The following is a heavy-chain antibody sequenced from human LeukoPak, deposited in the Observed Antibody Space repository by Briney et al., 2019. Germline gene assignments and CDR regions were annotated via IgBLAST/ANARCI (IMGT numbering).Heavy chain of an antibody. CDR3: ARGLDAVDVFDY. CDR1: GGSISSYY. V-gene: IGHV4-4*07. CDR2: IYTSGST. J-gene: IGHJ4*02. Sequence: PSQTLSLTCTVAGGSISSYYWSWIRQPAGKGLEWIGRIYTSGSTNYNPSLKSRVTMSVDTSKNQFSLKLSSVTAADTGVYYCARGLDAVDVFDYWGQGTLVTVSS.